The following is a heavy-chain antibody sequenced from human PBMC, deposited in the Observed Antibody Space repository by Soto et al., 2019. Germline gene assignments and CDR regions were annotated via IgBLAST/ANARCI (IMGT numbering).Heavy chain of an antibody. CDR3: ARGSYDILTGSDYYYYGMDV. Sequence: PSETLSLTCTVSGGSISSYYWSWIRQPPGKGLEWIGYIYYSGSTNYNPSLKSRVTISVDTSKNQFSLKLSSVTAADTAVYYCARGSYDILTGSDYYYYGMDVWGQGTTVT. J-gene: IGHJ6*02. V-gene: IGHV4-59*01. CDR1: GGSISSYY. CDR2: IYYSGST. D-gene: IGHD3-9*01.